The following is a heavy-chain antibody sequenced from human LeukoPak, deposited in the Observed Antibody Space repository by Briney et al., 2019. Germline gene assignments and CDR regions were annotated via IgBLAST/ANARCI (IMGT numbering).Heavy chain of an antibody. V-gene: IGHV1-46*01. CDR3: ARTNSINWFDP. D-gene: IGHD1-1*01. CDR1: GYTFTSYY. Sequence: GASVKVSCKASGYTFTSYYMHWVRQAPGRGLEWMGIINPSGGSTSYAQKFQGRVTMTRDMSTSTVYMELSSLRSEDTAVYYCARTNSINWFDPWGQGTLVTVSS. J-gene: IGHJ5*02. CDR2: INPSGGST.